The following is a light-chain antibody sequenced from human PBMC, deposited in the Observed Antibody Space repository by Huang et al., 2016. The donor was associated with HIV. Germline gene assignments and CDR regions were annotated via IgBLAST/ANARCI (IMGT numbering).Light chain of an antibody. V-gene: IGKV3-15*01. CDR1: QNLNKN. CDR3: QQYNNWPPGGT. J-gene: IGKJ5*01. CDR2: DAS. Sequence: EVVMTQSPATLSMSPGERATLSCRASQNLNKNLAWYQQRPGQAPRLLIFDASTRATGIPVRFSGSGSGTEFTGTISNLQSEESAVYYCQQYNNWPPGGTFGQGTRLEIK.